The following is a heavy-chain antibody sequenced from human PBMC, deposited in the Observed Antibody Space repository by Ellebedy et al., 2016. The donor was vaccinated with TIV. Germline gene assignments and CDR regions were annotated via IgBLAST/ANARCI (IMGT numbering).Heavy chain of an antibody. D-gene: IGHD3-10*01. CDR1: GASISSSGSY. CDR2: IYYGGSA. CDR3: ARGLMARGVMAFDS. J-gene: IGHJ4*02. Sequence: MPSETLSLTCSVSGASISSSGSYWTWIRQNPGKGLEWGGHIYYGGSAFYNPSLKSRLTISVDTSKNHLSLNLTSVTAADTAVYYCARGLMARGVMAFDSWGQGTLVTVSS. V-gene: IGHV4-31*03.